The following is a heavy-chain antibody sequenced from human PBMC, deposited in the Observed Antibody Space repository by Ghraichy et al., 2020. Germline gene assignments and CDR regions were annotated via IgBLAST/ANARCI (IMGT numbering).Heavy chain of an antibody. CDR1: GFTFSDYY. Sequence: GESLNISCAASGFTFSDYYMDWVRQAPGKGLEWVGRSRNKPNSYTTEYAASVKGRFTISRDDSKNSLFLQMNSLETEDTAVYYCTRVVSGSSYNNWGQGTLVTVSS. CDR2: SRNKPNSYTT. V-gene: IGHV3-72*01. CDR3: TRVVSGSSYNN. D-gene: IGHD1-26*01. J-gene: IGHJ4*02.